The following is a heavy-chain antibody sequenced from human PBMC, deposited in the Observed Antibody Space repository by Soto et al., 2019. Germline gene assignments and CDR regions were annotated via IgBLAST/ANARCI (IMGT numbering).Heavy chain of an antibody. V-gene: IGHV1-69*13. CDR1: GCTFSSYA. J-gene: IGHJ3*01. Sequence: SVKVSCKASGCTFSSYAISWVRQVPGQGLEWMGGIIPIFGTANYAQKFQGRVTITADESTSTAYMELSSLRSEDTAVYYCARDKYSSGTTYDDAFDFWGQGTMVTVSS. CDR2: IIPIFGTA. D-gene: IGHD6-19*01. CDR3: ARDKYSSGTTYDDAFDF.